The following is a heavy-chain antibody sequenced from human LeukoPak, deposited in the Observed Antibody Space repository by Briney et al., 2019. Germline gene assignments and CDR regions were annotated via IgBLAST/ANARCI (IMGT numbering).Heavy chain of an antibody. CDR2: ISAYNGNT. Sequence: ASVKVSCKASGYTFTSYGISWVRQAPGQGLEWMGWISAYNGNTNYAQKLQGRVTMTTDTSTSTAYMELRSLRSDDTAVYYCARVRCSSTSCYYFDYWGQGTLVTVSS. CDR1: GYTFTSYG. V-gene: IGHV1-18*01. CDR3: ARVRCSSTSCYYFDY. D-gene: IGHD2-2*01. J-gene: IGHJ4*02.